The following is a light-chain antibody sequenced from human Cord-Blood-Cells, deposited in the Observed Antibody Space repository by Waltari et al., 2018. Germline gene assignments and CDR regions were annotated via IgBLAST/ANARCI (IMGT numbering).Light chain of an antibody. CDR3: QQYYSTPFP. Sequence: DIVMTQSPDSLTVSLGERATINCKSSQSVLYSSNNMNYLAWYQQKPGQPPKLLIYGASTREAGVPDRFSGSGSGTDFTPTISSLQAEDVAVYYCQQYYSTPFPFGTGTKVDI. CDR1: QSVLYSSNNMNY. V-gene: IGKV4-1*01. CDR2: GAS. J-gene: IGKJ3*01.